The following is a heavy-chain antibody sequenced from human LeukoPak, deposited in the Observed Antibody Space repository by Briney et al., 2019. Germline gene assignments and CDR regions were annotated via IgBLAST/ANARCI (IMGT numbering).Heavy chain of an antibody. Sequence: GGSLRLSCAASGFTFSSYGMHWVRQAPGRGLEWVAFIRYDGSNKYYADSVKGRFTISRDNSKNTLYLQMNSLRAEDTAVYYCAKESPVLTYYYYYYMDVWGKGTTVTVSS. J-gene: IGHJ6*03. CDR2: IRYDGSNK. V-gene: IGHV3-30*02. CDR1: GFTFSSYG. D-gene: IGHD3-10*01. CDR3: AKESPVLTYYYYYYMDV.